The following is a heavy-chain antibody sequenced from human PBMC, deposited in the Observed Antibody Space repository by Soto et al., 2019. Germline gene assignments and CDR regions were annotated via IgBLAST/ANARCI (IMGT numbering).Heavy chain of an antibody. CDR3: ATEGRSGYRNFDF. D-gene: IGHD3-22*01. CDR1: GFTFNLYT. J-gene: IGHJ4*02. Sequence: DVQLVESGGGLVKPGGSLRLSCTASGFTFNLYTLHWVRQAPGKGLEWVSSISSTSSYIYYADSVKGRFAISRDNAEKSLFLQLSDLRAEDTALYYCATEGRSGYRNFDFWGQGTLVTVSS. V-gene: IGHV3-21*01. CDR2: ISSTSSYI.